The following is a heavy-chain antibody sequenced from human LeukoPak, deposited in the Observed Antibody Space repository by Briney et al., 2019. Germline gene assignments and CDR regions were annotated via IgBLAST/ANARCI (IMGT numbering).Heavy chain of an antibody. CDR3: ARAAKYYYDSSGYYLAY. J-gene: IGHJ4*02. Sequence: SQTLSLTCTVSGGSISSGDYYWSWIRQHPGQGLEWIGFIYYSGSTYYNPSLKSRVTISVDTSKNQFSLKLSSVTAADTAVYYCARAAKYYYDSSGYYLAYWGQGTLVTVSS. V-gene: IGHV4-30-4*08. CDR2: IYYSGST. D-gene: IGHD3-22*01. CDR1: GGSISSGDYY.